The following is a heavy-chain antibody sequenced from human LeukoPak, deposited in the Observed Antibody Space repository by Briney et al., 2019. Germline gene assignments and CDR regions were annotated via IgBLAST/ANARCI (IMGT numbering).Heavy chain of an antibody. D-gene: IGHD1-1*01. J-gene: IGHJ4*02. Sequence: SETLSLTCTVSGGSISSYYWSWIRQPPGKGLEWIGYIYYSGSTNYNPSLKSRVTVSVDTSKNQFSLKLSSVTAADTAVYYCARGNWNEAYYFDYWGQGTLVTVPS. CDR2: IYYSGST. CDR1: GGSISSYY. CDR3: ARGNWNEAYYFDY. V-gene: IGHV4-59*01.